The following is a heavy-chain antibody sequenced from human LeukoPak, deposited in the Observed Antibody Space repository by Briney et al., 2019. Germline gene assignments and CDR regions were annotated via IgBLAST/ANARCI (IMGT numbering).Heavy chain of an antibody. V-gene: IGHV3-30-3*01. CDR2: ISYDGSNK. CDR1: GFTFSSYA. D-gene: IGHD1-14*01. CDR3: AREKPIGDYFDY. J-gene: IGHJ4*02. Sequence: PGRSLRLSCAASGFTFSSYAMHWVRQAPGKGLEWVAVISYDGSNKYYADSVKGRFTISRDNSKNTLYLQMNSLRAEDTAVYYCAREKPIGDYFDYWGQGTLVTVSS.